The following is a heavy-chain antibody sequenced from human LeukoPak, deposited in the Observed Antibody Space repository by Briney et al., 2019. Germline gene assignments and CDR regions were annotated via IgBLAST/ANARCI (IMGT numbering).Heavy chain of an antibody. D-gene: IGHD2-15*01. CDR1: GFTFSNYW. Sequence: GGALRLSCAASGFTFSNYWMTWVRQAPGKGLEWVAHIKEDGGERHYVDPVKGGFTISRDNAKNSLYLQMNSLRAEDTAMYYCVRDRGYCSGGTCYALWDYWGQGTLVTVSS. CDR2: IKEDGGER. CDR3: VRDRGYCSGGTCYALWDY. J-gene: IGHJ4*02. V-gene: IGHV3-7*01.